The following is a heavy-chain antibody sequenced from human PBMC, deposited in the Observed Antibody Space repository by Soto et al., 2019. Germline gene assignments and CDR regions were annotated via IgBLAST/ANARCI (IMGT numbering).Heavy chain of an antibody. Sequence: GGSLRLSCAASGFTFSSYVMSWVRQAPGKGLEWVSAISGSGGSTYYADSVKGRFTISRDNSKNTLYLQMNSLRAEDTAVYYCAISSYGSGSYYTYYFDYWGQGTLVTVSS. CDR2: ISGSGGST. CDR3: AISSYGSGSYYTYYFDY. V-gene: IGHV3-23*01. CDR1: GFTFSSYV. D-gene: IGHD3-10*01. J-gene: IGHJ4*02.